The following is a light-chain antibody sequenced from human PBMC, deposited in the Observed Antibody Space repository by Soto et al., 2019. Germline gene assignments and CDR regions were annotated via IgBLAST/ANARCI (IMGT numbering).Light chain of an antibody. CDR2: DVS. CDR1: SSDVGGYNY. CDR3: CSYAGSYTLV. Sequence: QSALTHPRSVSGSPGQSVTISCTGTSSDVGGYNYVSWYQQHPGKAPKLMIYDVSKRPSGVPDRFSGSKSGNTASLTISGLQAEDEADYYCCSYAGSYTLVFGGGTKLT. J-gene: IGLJ2*01. V-gene: IGLV2-11*01.